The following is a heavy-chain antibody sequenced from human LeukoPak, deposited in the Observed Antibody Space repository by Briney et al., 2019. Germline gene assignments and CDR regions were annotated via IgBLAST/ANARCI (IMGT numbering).Heavy chain of an antibody. CDR1: GFTVSSSY. J-gene: IGHJ4*02. Sequence: PGGSLRLSCAGSGFTVSSSYMSWVRQAPGEGLEWVSAIYAGGSTLYADSVKGRFTISRDNSRNTLYLQMDVLRAEDTAVYYCTRDDSDGYYYVFWGQGTLVTVSS. V-gene: IGHV3-53*01. CDR2: IYAGGST. D-gene: IGHD3-22*01. CDR3: TRDDSDGYYYVF.